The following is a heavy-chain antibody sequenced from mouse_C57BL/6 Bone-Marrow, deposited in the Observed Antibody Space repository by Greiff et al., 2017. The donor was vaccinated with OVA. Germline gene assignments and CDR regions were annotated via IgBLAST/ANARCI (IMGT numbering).Heavy chain of an antibody. D-gene: IGHD2-3*01. V-gene: IGHV1-82*01. CDR1: GYAFSSSW. Sequence: QVQLQQSGPELVKPGASVKISCKASGYAFSSSWMNWVKQRPGKGLEWIGRIYPGDGDTNYNGKFKGKATLTVDKSSSTAYMQLSILTSEDSAVYVCAGHEDGYNASYFDYWGQGTTLTVSS. CDR3: AGHEDGYNASYFDY. J-gene: IGHJ2*01. CDR2: IYPGDGDT.